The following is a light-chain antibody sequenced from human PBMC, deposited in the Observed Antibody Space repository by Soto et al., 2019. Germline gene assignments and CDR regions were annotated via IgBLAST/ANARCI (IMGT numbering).Light chain of an antibody. CDR2: MAS. CDR1: QSLSGW. CDR3: QHYNGYSWT. J-gene: IGKJ1*01. Sequence: DIQMTQSPSTLSASVGDRVTITCRASQSLSGWLAWYQQEPGKAPNLLIYMASTLASGVPSRFSGSGSGTEFTLTISSPQPDDFATYYCQHYNGYSWTFGQGTKVDIK. V-gene: IGKV1-5*03.